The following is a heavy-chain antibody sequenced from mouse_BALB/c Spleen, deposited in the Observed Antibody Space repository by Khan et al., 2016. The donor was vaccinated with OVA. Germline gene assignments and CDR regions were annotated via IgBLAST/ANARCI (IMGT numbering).Heavy chain of an antibody. Sequence: VQLQQSGTVLARPGASVKMSCKGSGYTFTNYWMHWVKQRPGQGLEWIGVIYPGNSDTNYNQKFKGKAKLTAVTSTSTAYMECNNLTNEDSAVYYCTRNGFGNYESWDYWGQGTTLTVSS. D-gene: IGHD2-1*01. CDR3: TRNGFGNYESWDY. J-gene: IGHJ2*01. V-gene: IGHV1-5*01. CDR2: IYPGNSDT. CDR1: GYTFTNYW.